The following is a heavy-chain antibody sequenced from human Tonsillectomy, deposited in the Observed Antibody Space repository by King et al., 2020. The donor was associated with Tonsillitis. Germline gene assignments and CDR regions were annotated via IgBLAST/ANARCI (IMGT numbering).Heavy chain of an antibody. CDR1: GGFIKGFY. D-gene: IGHD7-27*01. Sequence: VQLQESGPGLVKPSETLSLTCTVSGGFIKGFYWSGVRQSPGRGLEWIGNFYHRGSTHYNPSLKSRVTMSVDTSKNQFSLKLTSMTAAETAVYYCARDRVRNWGGNWIDPWGQGTLVTVSS. V-gene: IGHV4-59*01. CDR2: FYHRGST. CDR3: ARDRVRNWGGNWIDP. J-gene: IGHJ5*02.